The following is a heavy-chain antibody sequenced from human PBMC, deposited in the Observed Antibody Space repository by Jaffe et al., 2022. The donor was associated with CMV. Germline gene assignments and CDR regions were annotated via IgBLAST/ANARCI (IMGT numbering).Heavy chain of an antibody. CDR2: ISGSGGST. Sequence: EVQLLESGGGLVQPGGSLRLSCAASGFTFSSYAMSWVRQAPGKGLEWVSAISGSGGSTYYADSVKGRFTISRDNSKNTLYLQMNSLRAEDTAVYYCAKVGNDFWSGYPLWYFDLWGRGTLVTVSS. J-gene: IGHJ2*01. CDR3: AKVGNDFWSGYPLWYFDL. CDR1: GFTFSSYA. D-gene: IGHD3-3*01. V-gene: IGHV3-23*01.